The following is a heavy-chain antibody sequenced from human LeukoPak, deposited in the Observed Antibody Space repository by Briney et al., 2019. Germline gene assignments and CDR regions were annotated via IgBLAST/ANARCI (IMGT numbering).Heavy chain of an antibody. D-gene: IGHD2-2*01. CDR2: ISRKGDST. Sequence: GGSLRLSCSASGFTFRNYAIHWVRQAPGKGLEYVSGISRKGDSTYYADSMKGRFSISRDNSKNTLYLQMSSLRNEDTAVYYYVTHQPGRLHWARGTLVTVSS. J-gene: IGHJ4*02. V-gene: IGHV3-64D*09. CDR3: VTHQPGRLH. CDR1: GFTFRNYA.